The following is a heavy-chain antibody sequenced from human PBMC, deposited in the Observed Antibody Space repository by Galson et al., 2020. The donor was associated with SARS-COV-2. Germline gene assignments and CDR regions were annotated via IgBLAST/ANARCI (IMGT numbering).Heavy chain of an antibody. V-gene: IGHV3-15*01. CDR1: GFTFSNAW. CDR3: TTWFLESGTTGSYDGMDV. Sequence: GGSLRLSCAASGFTFSNAWMSWVRQAPGKGLEWFGRIKSKTDGGTTDYAAPVKGRFTISRDDSKNTLYLQMNSLKTEDTAVYYCTTWFLESGTTGSYDGMDVWGQGTTVTVSS. D-gene: IGHD1-7*01. CDR2: IKSKTDGGTT. J-gene: IGHJ6*02.